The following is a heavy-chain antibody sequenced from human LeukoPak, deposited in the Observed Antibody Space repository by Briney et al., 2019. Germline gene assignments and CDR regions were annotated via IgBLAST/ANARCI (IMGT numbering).Heavy chain of an antibody. CDR3: AKDWDYYDSSGYSDY. J-gene: IGHJ4*02. CDR1: GFTFSSYS. Sequence: GRSLRLSCAASGFTFSSYSMHWVRQAPGKGLEWVAVISYDGSNKYYADSVKGRFTISRDNSKNTLYLQMNSLRAEDTAVYYCAKDWDYYDSSGYSDYWGQGTLVTVSS. D-gene: IGHD3-22*01. CDR2: ISYDGSNK. V-gene: IGHV3-30*18.